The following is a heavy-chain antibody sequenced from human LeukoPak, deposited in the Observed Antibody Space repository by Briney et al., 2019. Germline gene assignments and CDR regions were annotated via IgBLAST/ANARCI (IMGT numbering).Heavy chain of an antibody. V-gene: IGHV3-15*01. J-gene: IGHJ4*02. Sequence: GGSLRLSCAASGFTFSNAWMSWVRQAPGKGLEWVGRIKSKADGGTTDYAAPVKGRFTNSRDDSKNTLYLQMNSLKTEDTAVYYCTTVGGNAYCGGDCYGSDYWGQGTLVTVSS. D-gene: IGHD2-21*02. CDR1: GFTFSNAW. CDR3: TTVGGNAYCGGDCYGSDY. CDR2: IKSKADGGTT.